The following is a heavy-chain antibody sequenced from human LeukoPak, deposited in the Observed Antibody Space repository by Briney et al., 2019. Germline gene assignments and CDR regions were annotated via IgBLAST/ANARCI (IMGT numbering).Heavy chain of an antibody. V-gene: IGHV3-9*01. Sequence: PGGSLRLSCAASGFTFDDYAMHWVRQAPGKGLEWVSGISWNSGSIGYADSVKGRFTISRDNAKNSLYLQMNSLRAEDTALYYCAKDSVGSWYWKAFDIWGQGTMVTVSS. D-gene: IGHD6-13*01. CDR1: GFTFDDYA. J-gene: IGHJ3*02. CDR3: AKDSVGSWYWKAFDI. CDR2: ISWNSGSI.